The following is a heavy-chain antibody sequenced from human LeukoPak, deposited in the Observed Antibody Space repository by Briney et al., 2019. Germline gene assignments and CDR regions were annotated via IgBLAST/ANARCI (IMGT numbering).Heavy chain of an antibody. CDR2: IYYSGST. Sequence: SETLSLTCTVSGGSISSYYWSWIRQPPGKGLEWIGYIYYSGSTYYNPSLKSRVTISVDTSKNQFSLKLSSVTAADTAVYYCARDIYDSSGLDYWGQGTLVTVSS. CDR3: ARDIYDSSGLDY. V-gene: IGHV4-59*12. CDR1: GGSISSYY. J-gene: IGHJ4*02. D-gene: IGHD3-22*01.